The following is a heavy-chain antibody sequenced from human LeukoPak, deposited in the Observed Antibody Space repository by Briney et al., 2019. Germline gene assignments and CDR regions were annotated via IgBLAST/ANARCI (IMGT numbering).Heavy chain of an antibody. CDR2: IKQDGSEK. V-gene: IGHV3-7*01. Sequence: GGSLRLSCAASGFTFSMYWMNWVRQAPGKGLEWVAKIKQDGSEKYYVDSVKGRFTISRDNAKNSLYLQMNSLRAEDTAVHYCARDLPDYYDSSGYPPFYWGQGTLVTVSS. CDR1: GFTFSMYW. D-gene: IGHD3-22*01. J-gene: IGHJ4*02. CDR3: ARDLPDYYDSSGYPPFY.